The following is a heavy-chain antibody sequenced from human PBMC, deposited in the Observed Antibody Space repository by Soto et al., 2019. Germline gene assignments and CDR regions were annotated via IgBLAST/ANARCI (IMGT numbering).Heavy chain of an antibody. V-gene: IGHV3-11*01. Sequence: GGSLRLSCAASGFTFSDYYMSWIRQAPGKGLEWVSYISSSGSTIYYADSVKGRFTISRDNAKNSLYLQMNSLRAEDTAVYYCASIAVAAPQGYYYYMDVWGKGTTVTVSS. CDR1: GFTFSDYY. CDR3: ASIAVAAPQGYYYYMDV. D-gene: IGHD6-19*01. CDR2: ISSSGSTI. J-gene: IGHJ6*03.